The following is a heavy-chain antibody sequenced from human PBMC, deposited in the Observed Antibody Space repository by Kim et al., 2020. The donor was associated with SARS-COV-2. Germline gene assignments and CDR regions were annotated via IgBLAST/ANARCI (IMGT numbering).Heavy chain of an antibody. D-gene: IGHD6-13*01. Sequence: SETLSLTCAVYGGSFSGYYWSWIRQPPGKGLEWIGEINHSGSTNYNPSLKSRVTISVDTSKNQFSLKLSSVTAADTAVYYCARSGSSWSFDWFDPWGQGT. V-gene: IGHV4-34*01. CDR2: INHSGST. CDR3: ARSGSSWSFDWFDP. J-gene: IGHJ5*02. CDR1: GGSFSGYY.